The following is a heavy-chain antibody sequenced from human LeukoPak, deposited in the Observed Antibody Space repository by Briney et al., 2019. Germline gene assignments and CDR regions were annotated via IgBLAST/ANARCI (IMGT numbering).Heavy chain of an antibody. J-gene: IGHJ5*02. CDR1: GGSISSGGYY. CDR2: IHYSGST. D-gene: IGHD6-13*01. V-gene: IGHV4-30-2*03. CDR3: ARDPTAAGKGAWFDP. Sequence: SQTLSLTCTVSGGSISSGGYYWSWIRQHPGKGLEWIGSIHYSGSTYYNPSLKSRVTISVDTSKNQFSLKLSSVAAADTAVYYCARDPTAAGKGAWFDPWGQGTLVTVSS.